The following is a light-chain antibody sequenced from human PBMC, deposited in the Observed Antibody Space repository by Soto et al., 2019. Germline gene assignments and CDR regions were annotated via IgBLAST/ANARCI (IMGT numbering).Light chain of an antibody. J-gene: IGLJ1*01. CDR1: GSNIGAGYD. CDR3: QSYDSSLSGFYV. CDR2: GNS. V-gene: IGLV1-40*01. Sequence: QSVLTQPPSVSGAPGQRVTISCTGRGSNIGAGYDVHWYQQLPGTAPKLLIYGNSNRPSGVPDRFSGSKSGTSASLAITGLQAEDEADYYCQSYDSSLSGFYVFGNGTKVTVL.